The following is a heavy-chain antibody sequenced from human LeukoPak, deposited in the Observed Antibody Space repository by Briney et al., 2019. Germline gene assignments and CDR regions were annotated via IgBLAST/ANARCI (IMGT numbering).Heavy chain of an antibody. Sequence: ASVKVSCKASGYTFTGYYMHWVRQAPGQGLEWMGWINPNSGGTNYAQKFQGRVTMTRDTSISTAYMELSRLRSDDAAVYYCARGLIEPGPLGVYWGQGTLVTVSS. V-gene: IGHV1-2*02. J-gene: IGHJ4*02. CDR1: GYTFTGYY. CDR2: INPNSGGT. D-gene: IGHD2-8*01. CDR3: ARGLIEPGPLGVY.